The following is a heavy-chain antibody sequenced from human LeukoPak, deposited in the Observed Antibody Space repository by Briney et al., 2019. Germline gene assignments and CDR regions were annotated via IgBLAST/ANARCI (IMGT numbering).Heavy chain of an antibody. D-gene: IGHD2-15*01. CDR1: GGTFSSYA. CDR2: IIPIFGTA. Sequence: GASVKVSCKASGGTFSSYAISWVRQAPGQGLEWMGGIIPIFGTANYAQKFQGRVTITADKSTSTAYMELSSLKPDDTAVYYCARDSCSGGGCHYWYFDLWGRGTLVTVSS. J-gene: IGHJ2*01. V-gene: IGHV1-69*06. CDR3: ARDSCSGGGCHYWYFDL.